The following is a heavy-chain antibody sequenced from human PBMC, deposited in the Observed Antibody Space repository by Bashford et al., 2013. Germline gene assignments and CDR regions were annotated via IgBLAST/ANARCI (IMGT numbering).Heavy chain of an antibody. CDR2: IYSSGST. J-gene: IGHJ3*02. CDR1: GGSISSFY. V-gene: IGHV4-59*08. D-gene: IGHD3-3*01. Sequence: SETLSLTCTVSGGSISSFYWSWIRQTPGKGLEWIGYIYSSGSTNYNPSLKSRVIMSVDTSKNQLSLQLRSVTAADTAVYYCARHLYDFWSAGQHAFDIWGQGTMVTVSS. CDR3: ARHLYDFWSAGQHAFDI.